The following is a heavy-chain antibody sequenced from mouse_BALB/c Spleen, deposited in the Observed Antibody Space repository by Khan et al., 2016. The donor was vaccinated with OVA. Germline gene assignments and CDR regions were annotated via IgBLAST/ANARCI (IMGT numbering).Heavy chain of an antibody. CDR3: RRLRGYYGHRPYFAY. D-gene: IGHD1-1*01. Sequence: EVELVESGGGLVRPGGYLKLSCAASGFSFSSYSMSWVRQTPEKRLEWVATISSGGTYTYYPDSVKGRFTISRNNAKNTLYLQKSSLKSEDTAMYYCRRLRGYYGHRPYFAYRGHGTTLIFSS. CDR2: ISSGGTYT. CDR1: GFSFSSYS. V-gene: IGHV5-6-4*01. J-gene: IGHJ2*01.